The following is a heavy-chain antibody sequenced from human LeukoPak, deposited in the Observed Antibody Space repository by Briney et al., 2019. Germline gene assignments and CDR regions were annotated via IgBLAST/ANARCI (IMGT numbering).Heavy chain of an antibody. CDR1: GFTFSSYW. J-gene: IGHJ4*02. Sequence: GGSLRLSCAASGFTFSSYWMHWVRQAPGKGLVWVSRINSDGSSTSYADSVKGRFTIFRDNAKNTLYLQMNSLRAEDTAVYYCARSLIDYGSGSYYVDYWGQGTLVTVSS. V-gene: IGHV3-74*01. D-gene: IGHD3-10*01. CDR2: INSDGSST. CDR3: ARSLIDYGSGSYYVDY.